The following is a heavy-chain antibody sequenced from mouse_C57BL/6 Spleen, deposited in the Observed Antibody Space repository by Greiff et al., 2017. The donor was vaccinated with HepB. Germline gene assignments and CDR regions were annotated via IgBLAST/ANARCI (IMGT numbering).Heavy chain of an antibody. D-gene: IGHD1-1*01. Sequence: QVQLQQPGAELVKPGASVKMSCKASGYTFTSYWITWVKQRPGQGLEWIGDIYPGSGSTNYNEKFKSKATLTVDTSSSTAYMQLSSLTSEDSAVYYCASDYDGSSWFAYWGQGTLVTVSA. J-gene: IGHJ3*01. CDR3: ASDYDGSSWFAY. CDR1: GYTFTSYW. V-gene: IGHV1-55*01. CDR2: IYPGSGST.